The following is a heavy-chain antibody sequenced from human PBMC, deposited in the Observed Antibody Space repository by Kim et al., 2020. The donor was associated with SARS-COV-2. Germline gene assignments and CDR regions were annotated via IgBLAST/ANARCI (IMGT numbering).Heavy chain of an antibody. CDR2: ISYSGNS. D-gene: IGHD2-2*01. V-gene: IGHV4-31*03. J-gene: IGHJ4*02. CDR3: ARGQPLDY. CDR1: GGSIRSGGKF. Sequence: SETLSLTCSVSGGSIRSGGKFWTWIRQHPAKGLECIGYISYSGNSHYSPSLRSRVSISLQTSENQFSLELTSLTAADTAVYYCARGQPLDYWGQGILVTV.